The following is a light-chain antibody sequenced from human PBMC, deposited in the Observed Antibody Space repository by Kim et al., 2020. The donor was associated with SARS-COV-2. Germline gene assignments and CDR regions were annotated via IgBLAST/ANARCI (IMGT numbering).Light chain of an antibody. CDR3: QQYNNWPPG. CDR2: GAS. J-gene: IGKJ1*01. Sequence: EIVMTQSPATLSVSPGERATLSCRASQSVSSNLAWYQQKPGQAPRLLIYGASTRATGIPARFSGSGSGTEFTLTISSLQSEDFAVYYCQQYNNWPPGFGQGTKLDIK. CDR1: QSVSSN. V-gene: IGKV3-15*01.